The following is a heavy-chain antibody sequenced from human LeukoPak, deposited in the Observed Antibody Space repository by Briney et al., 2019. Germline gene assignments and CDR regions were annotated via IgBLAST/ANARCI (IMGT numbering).Heavy chain of an antibody. Sequence: GGSLRLSCAASGFPFSGYWMHWVRQAPGKGLVWVSRIKSDGSITAYADSVTGRFTISRDNSKNILYLQMNNLRVDDTAIYYCAKDAQSIGSYFDSWGQGTLVTVSS. CDR2: IKSDGSIT. CDR3: AKDAQSIGSYFDS. J-gene: IGHJ4*02. V-gene: IGHV3-74*01. CDR1: GFPFSGYW.